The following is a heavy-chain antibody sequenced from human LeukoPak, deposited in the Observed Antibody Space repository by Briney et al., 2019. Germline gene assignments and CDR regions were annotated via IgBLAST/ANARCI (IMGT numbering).Heavy chain of an antibody. CDR1: GGSISNSTYY. D-gene: IGHD6-6*01. V-gene: IGHV4-39*01. CDR3: ARQSSSSRPNFDY. CDR2: VYYTGGT. Sequence: KPSETLSLTCTVSGGSISNSTYYWTWIRQPPGKGLDWSGSVYYTGGTFSNPSLKSRVTISLDTSKNQFSLKLTSVTAADTALYYCARQSSSSRPNFDYWGQGILVTVSS. J-gene: IGHJ4*02.